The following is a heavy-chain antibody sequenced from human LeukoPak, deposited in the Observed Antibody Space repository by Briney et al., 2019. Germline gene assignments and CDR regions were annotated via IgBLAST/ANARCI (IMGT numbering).Heavy chain of an antibody. J-gene: IGHJ6*02. CDR1: AGSISSYY. CDR3: ARLGNVWFGELSYGMDV. D-gene: IGHD3-10*01. V-gene: IGHV4-4*07. CDR2: IYTSGST. Sequence: SETLSLTCTVSAGSISSYYWGWIRQPAGKGLEWIGRIYTSGSTNHNPSLKSRVTMSVDTSKNQFSLKLSSVTAADTAVYYCARLGNVWFGELSYGMDVWGQGTTVTVSS.